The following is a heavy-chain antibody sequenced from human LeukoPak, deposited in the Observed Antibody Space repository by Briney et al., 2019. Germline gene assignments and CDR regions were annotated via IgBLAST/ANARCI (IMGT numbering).Heavy chain of an antibody. CDR2: IVVGSGNT. CDR1: GFTFTSSA. CDR3: AASLDYDGRSGKAYYFVY. V-gene: IGHV1-58*01. D-gene: IGHD3-22*01. Sequence: ASVKVSCKASGFTFTSSAVQCVRQARGQRLEWIGWIVVGSGNTNYAQKFQERVTITRDMSTSTHNMELSSLRAEGTGVYNCAASLDYDGRSGKAYYFVYWGQGTLVTVSS. J-gene: IGHJ4*02.